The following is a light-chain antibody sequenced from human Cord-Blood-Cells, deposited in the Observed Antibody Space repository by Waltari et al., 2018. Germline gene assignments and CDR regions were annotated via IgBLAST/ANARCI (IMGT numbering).Light chain of an antibody. Sequence: IVMTQSPDSLAVSLGERATINCKSGQSVLYSSNNKNYLAWYQQKPGQPPKLLIYWASTRESGVPDRFSGSGSGTDFTLTISSLQAEDVAVYYCQQYYSTPTFGQGTKLEIK. CDR2: WAS. CDR1: QSVLYSSNNKNY. V-gene: IGKV4-1*01. CDR3: QQYYSTPT. J-gene: IGKJ2*01.